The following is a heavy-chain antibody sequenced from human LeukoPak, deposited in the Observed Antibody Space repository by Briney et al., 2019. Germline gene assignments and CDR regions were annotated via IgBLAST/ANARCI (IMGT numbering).Heavy chain of an antibody. Sequence: PGGSLRPSCAASGFSFSSYAMSWVRQAPGKGLEGVTVISGSGYNTYYADSVKGRFTISRDNSKNMLFLQMHSLRAEDTAVYYCAKEGDVYYDFWSGYHFDHWGQGTLVTVSS. V-gene: IGHV3-23*01. CDR3: AKEGDVYYDFWSGYHFDH. D-gene: IGHD3-3*01. J-gene: IGHJ4*02. CDR2: ISGSGYNT. CDR1: GFSFSSYA.